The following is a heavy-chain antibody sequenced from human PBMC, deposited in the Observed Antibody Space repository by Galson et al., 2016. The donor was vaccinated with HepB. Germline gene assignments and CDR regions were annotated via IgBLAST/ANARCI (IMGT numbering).Heavy chain of an antibody. CDR3: ARVRAFGVPPRTTYGMDV. Sequence: SVKVSCKASGYSFTGYYIHWVRQTPGQGLQWVGWINPNSGDTNYAQRFQRWVTMTRDTSISPVYRELSRLRSDDTAGYYCARVRAFGVPPRTTYGMDVWGQGTTVTVSS. D-gene: IGHD3-3*01. CDR2: INPNSGDT. J-gene: IGHJ6*02. CDR1: GYSFTGYY. V-gene: IGHV1-2*04.